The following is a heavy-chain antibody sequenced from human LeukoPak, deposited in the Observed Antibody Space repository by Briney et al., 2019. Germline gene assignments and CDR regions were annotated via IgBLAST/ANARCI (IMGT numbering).Heavy chain of an antibody. V-gene: IGHV3-23*01. CDR2: ISGSGGST. CDR1: GFTFSSYA. D-gene: IGHD4-17*01. CDR3: AARRLTVTTEIDY. J-gene: IGHJ4*02. Sequence: GGSLRLSCEASGFTFSSYAMSWVRQAPGKGLEWVSTISGSGGSTHYADSVKGRFTISRDNSKNTLYLQMNSLRAEDTAVYYCAARRLTVTTEIDYWGQGTLVTVSS.